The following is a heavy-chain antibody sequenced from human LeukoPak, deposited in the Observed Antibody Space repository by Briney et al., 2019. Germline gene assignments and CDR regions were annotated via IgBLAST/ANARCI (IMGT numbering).Heavy chain of an antibody. CDR3: ARDRGFYDTTGTFDY. CDR1: GFTFINYN. Sequence: GGSLRLSCAAAGFTFINYNMNWVRQAPGKGLEWVSYISSNGRHIYYADSMRGRFTISRDNAKNSLYLQLNSLRAEDTAVYYCARDRGFYDTTGTFDYWGLGTLVTVSS. J-gene: IGHJ4*02. V-gene: IGHV3-21*01. CDR2: ISSNGRHI. D-gene: IGHD3-22*01.